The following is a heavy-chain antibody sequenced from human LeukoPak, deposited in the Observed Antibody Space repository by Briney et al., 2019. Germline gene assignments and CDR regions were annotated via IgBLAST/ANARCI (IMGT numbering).Heavy chain of an antibody. Sequence: PTGGSLRLSCADSGFTVSSNYMRWVRQAPGKGLEWVSGIYSGGSTHYADSVKGRFTISRDNSKNTLYLQVNSLRAEDTAVYYCARDRLHYDSLTGYPADWGQGTLVTVSS. CDR2: IYSGGST. V-gene: IGHV3-66*01. D-gene: IGHD3-9*01. CDR1: GFTVSSNY. J-gene: IGHJ4*02. CDR3: ARDRLHYDSLTGYPAD.